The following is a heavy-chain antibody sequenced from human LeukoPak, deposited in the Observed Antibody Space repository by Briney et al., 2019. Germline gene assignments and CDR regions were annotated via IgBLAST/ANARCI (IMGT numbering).Heavy chain of an antibody. CDR3: ARDPEWLVPGRYFDY. CDR1: GFTFSSYA. CDR2: ISYDGSNK. J-gene: IGHJ4*02. V-gene: IGHV3-30-3*01. Sequence: PGGSLRLSCAASGFTFSSYAMHWVRQAPGKGLEWVAVISYDGSNKYYADSVKGRFTISRDNSKNTLYLQMNSLRAEDTAVYYCARDPEWLVPGRYFDYWGQGTLVTVSS. D-gene: IGHD6-19*01.